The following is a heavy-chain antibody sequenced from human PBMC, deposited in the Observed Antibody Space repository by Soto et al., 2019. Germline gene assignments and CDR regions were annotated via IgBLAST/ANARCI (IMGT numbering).Heavy chain of an antibody. V-gene: IGHV5-51*01. D-gene: IGHD3-22*01. CDR2: INPGDSDT. CDR3: ARHYHYDSRGKRTYYFES. CDR1: GYSFADYW. J-gene: IGHJ4*02. Sequence: GESLKISCKGSGYSFADYWIGWVRQMPGKGLEWMGIINPGDSDTRYNPSFQGQATISADKSTSTAYLQLFSLRASDTAIYFCARHYHYDSRGKRTYYFESWGQGTLVTVSS.